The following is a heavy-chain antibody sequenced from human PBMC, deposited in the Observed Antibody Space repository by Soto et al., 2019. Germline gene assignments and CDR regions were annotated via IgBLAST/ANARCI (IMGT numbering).Heavy chain of an antibody. D-gene: IGHD6-13*01. V-gene: IGHV4-34*01. CDR1: GGSFSGYY. J-gene: IGHJ3*02. CDR3: ARGIAAAGTHAFDI. CDR2: INHSGST. Sequence: SETLSLTCAVYGGSFSGYYWSWIRQPPGKGLEWIGEINHSGSTNYNPSLKSRVTISVDTSKNQFSLKLSSVTAADTAVYYCARGIAAAGTHAFDIWGQGTMVT.